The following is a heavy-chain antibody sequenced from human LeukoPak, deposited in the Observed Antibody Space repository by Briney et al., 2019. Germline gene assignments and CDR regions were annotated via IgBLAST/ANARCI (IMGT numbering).Heavy chain of an antibody. CDR3: AREGTNGTHLNWFDP. CDR1: GGSISSYS. J-gene: IGHJ5*02. D-gene: IGHD1-1*01. CDR2: IYYSGST. V-gene: IGHV4-59*01. Sequence: PSETLSLTCTVSGGSISSYSWSWIRQPPGKGLGWIGYIYYSGSTNYNPSLKSRLTISVDTPKNQFSLKLSSVTAADTAVYYCAREGTNGTHLNWFDPWGQGTLVTVSS.